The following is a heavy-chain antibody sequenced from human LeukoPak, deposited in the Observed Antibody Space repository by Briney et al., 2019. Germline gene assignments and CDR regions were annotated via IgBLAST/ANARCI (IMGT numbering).Heavy chain of an antibody. CDR1: GYTFTSYG. D-gene: IGHD6-13*01. J-gene: IGHJ1*01. Sequence: ASVKVSCKASGYTFTSYGISWVRQAPGQGLEWMGWISVYNGDANYAQKLQGRVTMTTHTSTSTAYMELRSLKSDDTAVYYCARGAASYFQHWGQGTLVTVSS. V-gene: IGHV1-18*01. CDR3: ARGAASYFQH. CDR2: ISVYNGDA.